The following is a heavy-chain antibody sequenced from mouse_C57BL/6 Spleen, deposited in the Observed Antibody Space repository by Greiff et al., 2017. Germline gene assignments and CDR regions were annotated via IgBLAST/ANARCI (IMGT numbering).Heavy chain of an antibody. CDR2: ISSGGDYI. CDR3: TRETAQASYWYFDV. D-gene: IGHD3-2*02. CDR1: GFTFSSYA. J-gene: IGHJ1*03. V-gene: IGHV5-9-1*02. Sequence: EVMLVESGEGLVKPGGSLKLSCAASGFTFSSYAMSWVRQTPEKRLEWVAYISSGGDYIYYADTVKGRFTISRDNARNTLYLQMSSLKSEDTAMYYCTRETAQASYWYFDVWGTGTTVTVSS.